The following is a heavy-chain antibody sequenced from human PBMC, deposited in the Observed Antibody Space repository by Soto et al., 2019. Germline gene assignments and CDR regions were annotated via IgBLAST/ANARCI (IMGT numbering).Heavy chain of an antibody. CDR3: ARAFGSCYST. D-gene: IGHD2-15*01. CDR1: GGSFSGYH. CDR2: INHSGST. J-gene: IGHJ4*02. Sequence: QVQLQQWGAGLLKPSETLSLTCAVYGGSFSGYHWSWIRQPPGKGLEWIGEINHSGSTNYNPSLKSRVTISVDTSKNQFSLKLSSVTAADTAVYYCARAFGSCYSTWGQGTLVTVSS. V-gene: IGHV4-34*01.